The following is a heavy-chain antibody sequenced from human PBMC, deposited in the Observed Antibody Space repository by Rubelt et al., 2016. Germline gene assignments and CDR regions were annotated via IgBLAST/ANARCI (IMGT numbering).Heavy chain of an antibody. CDR3: ARDLTLDRPDYFDC. J-gene: IGHJ4*02. CDR1: GFTFDDYN. V-gene: IGHV3-43*01. D-gene: IGHD1-1*01. CDR2: VSWDGGTT. Sequence: EVQLIESGGVVIQPGGSLRVSCAASGFTFDDYNMHWVRQAPGKGLEWVALVSWDGGTTYYADSVKGRFTISRDNYQNTLYLQMKSLRAEDTAVYYCARDLTLDRPDYFDCWGQGTLVTVSS.